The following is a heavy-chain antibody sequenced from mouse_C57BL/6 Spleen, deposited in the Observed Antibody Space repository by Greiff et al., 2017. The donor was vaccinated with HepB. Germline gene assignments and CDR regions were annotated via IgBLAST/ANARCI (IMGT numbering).Heavy chain of an antibody. Sequence: EVKLMESGGGLVKPGGSLKLSCAASGFTFSSYAMSWVRQTPEKRLEWVATISDGGSYTYYPDNVKGRFTISRDNAKNNLYLQMSHLKSEDTAMYYCARGYGYAMDYWGQGTSVTVSS. CDR2: ISDGGSYT. CDR1: GFTFSSYA. J-gene: IGHJ4*01. CDR3: ARGYGYAMDY. V-gene: IGHV5-4*03. D-gene: IGHD2-10*02.